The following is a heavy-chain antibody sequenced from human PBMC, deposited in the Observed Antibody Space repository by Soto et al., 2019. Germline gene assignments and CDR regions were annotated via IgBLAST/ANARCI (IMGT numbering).Heavy chain of an antibody. Sequence: QVQLQQWGAGLLKPSETLSLTCAVYGGSFSGYYWSWIRQPPGKGLEWIGEINHSGSTNYNPSLKSRVTISVDTSKNQFSLKLSSVTAADTAVYYCARGPVVVAASYYFDYWGQGTLVPVSS. D-gene: IGHD2-15*01. V-gene: IGHV4-34*01. CDR2: INHSGST. CDR1: GGSFSGYY. J-gene: IGHJ4*02. CDR3: ARGPVVVAASYYFDY.